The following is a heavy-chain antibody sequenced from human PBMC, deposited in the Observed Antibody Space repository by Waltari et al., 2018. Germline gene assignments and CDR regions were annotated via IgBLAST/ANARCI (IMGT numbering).Heavy chain of an antibody. CDR1: GGSISSGSYY. CDR3: ARPYDNYAYWYLDL. V-gene: IGHV4-61*09. D-gene: IGHD3-9*01. Sequence: QVQLQESGPGLVKPSQTLSLTCTVSGGSISSGSYYWSWIRQPAGKGLEWIGYIYTTGSTNYNPSLKSRVTISVDTSKNQFSLKLSSVTAADTAVYYCARPYDNYAYWYLDLWGRDTLVTISS. J-gene: IGHJ2*01. CDR2: IYTTGST.